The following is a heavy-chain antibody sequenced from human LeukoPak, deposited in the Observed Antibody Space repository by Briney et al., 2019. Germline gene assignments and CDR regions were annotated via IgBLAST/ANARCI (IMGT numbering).Heavy chain of an antibody. D-gene: IGHD3-22*01. CDR3: ARDLFYYDSSSGFDP. CDR1: GGSISSYY. Sequence: SETLSLTCTVSGGSISSYYWSWIRQPPGKGLEWIGYIYYSGSTNYNPSLKSRVTISVDTSKNQFSLKLSSVTAADTAVYYCARDLFYYDSSSGFDPWGQGTLVTVSS. CDR2: IYYSGST. J-gene: IGHJ5*02. V-gene: IGHV4-59*01.